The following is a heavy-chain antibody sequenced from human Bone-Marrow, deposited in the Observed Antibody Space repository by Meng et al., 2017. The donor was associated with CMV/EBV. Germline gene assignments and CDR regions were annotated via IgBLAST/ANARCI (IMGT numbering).Heavy chain of an antibody. D-gene: IGHD3-9*01. CDR3: ARDGYYDILAGLNYYYYYGMDV. J-gene: IGHJ6*02. V-gene: IGHV3-64*02. CDR1: GFTFSSYA. Sequence: GESLKISCAASGFTFSSYAMHWVRQAPGKGLEYVSAISSNGGSTYYADSVKGRFTISRDNSKNTLYLQMGSLRAEDTAVYYCARDGYYDILAGLNYYYYYGMDVWGQGTTVTVSS. CDR2: ISSNGGST.